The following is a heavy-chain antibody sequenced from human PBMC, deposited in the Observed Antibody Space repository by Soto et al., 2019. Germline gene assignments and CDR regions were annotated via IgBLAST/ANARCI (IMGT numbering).Heavy chain of an antibody. J-gene: IGHJ3*02. CDR2: MNPNSGNT. CDR1: GYTFTSYD. V-gene: IGHV1-8*01. Sequence: ASVKVSCKASGYTFTSYDINWVRQATGQGIEWMGWMNPNSGNTGYAQKFQGRVTMTRNTSISTAYMELSSLRSEDTAVYYCARVPHYYDSSGYFGWDAFDIWGQGTMVTVSS. D-gene: IGHD3-22*01. CDR3: ARVPHYYDSSGYFGWDAFDI.